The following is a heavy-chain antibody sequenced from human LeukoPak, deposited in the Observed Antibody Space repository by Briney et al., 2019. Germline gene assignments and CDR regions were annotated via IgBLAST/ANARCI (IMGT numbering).Heavy chain of an antibody. CDR3: AKGTAYYSLGP. Sequence: GGSLRLSCAASGFTFRSYGMSWVRQAPGKELEWVSHISGSGSNTYYAASVKGRFTISRDNSKNTLYLQMNSLRAEDTAMYYCAKGTAYYSLGPWGQGTLATVSS. J-gene: IGHJ5*02. CDR2: ISGSGSNT. D-gene: IGHD3/OR15-3a*01. V-gene: IGHV3-23*01. CDR1: GFTFRSYG.